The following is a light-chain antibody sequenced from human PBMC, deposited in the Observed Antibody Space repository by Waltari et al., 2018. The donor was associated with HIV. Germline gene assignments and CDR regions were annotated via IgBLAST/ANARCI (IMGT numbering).Light chain of an antibody. CDR3: YSAADNNLRI. CDR1: LPTEQH. Sequence: SHELTQPSSVSVSPGQTARITSSGDLPTEQHCRWFQQKPGQAPVLLIYKDSERPSGIPDRFSGSSSGTTVTLTISGAQVEDEGDYYCYSAADNNLRIFGGGTKLTVL. V-gene: IGLV3-27*01. J-gene: IGLJ2*01. CDR2: KDS.